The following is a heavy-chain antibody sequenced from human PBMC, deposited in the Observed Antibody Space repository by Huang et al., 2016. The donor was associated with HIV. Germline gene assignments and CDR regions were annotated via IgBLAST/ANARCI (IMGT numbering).Heavy chain of an antibody. CDR2: IRGYNGNT. CDR3: ARAKYIGAASTEDDALYL. J-gene: IGHJ3*01. V-gene: IGHV1-18*01. Sequence: QVQLVQSGGEVKKPGASVKVSCKASGYNFIGYGINWVRQAPGQGLEWMGWIRGYNGNTRYAQKFQGRVTMSRDTSTTTAYMEERSLRSDDTAVFYCARAKYIGAASTEDDALYLWGRGTLVTVS. D-gene: IGHD6-13*01. CDR1: GYNFIGYG.